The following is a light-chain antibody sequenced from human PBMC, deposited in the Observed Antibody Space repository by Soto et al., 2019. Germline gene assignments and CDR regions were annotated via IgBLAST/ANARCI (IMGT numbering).Light chain of an antibody. CDR2: DVS. CDR3: NSYTSSISYV. CDR1: SSDIGRFDY. V-gene: IGLV2-14*03. Sequence: QSALTQPASVSGSPGQSITISCTGTSSDIGRFDYVSWYQQHPGIAPKLIIYDVSNRPSGVSYRFTGSKSGNTASLTISGLQPDDEADYYCNSYTSSISYVFGTGTKLTVL. J-gene: IGLJ1*01.